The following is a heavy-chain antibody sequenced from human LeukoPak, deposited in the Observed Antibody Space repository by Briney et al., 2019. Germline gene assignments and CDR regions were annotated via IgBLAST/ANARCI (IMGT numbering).Heavy chain of an antibody. CDR3: SSSGVYSYGYGLDY. V-gene: IGHV3-21*01. J-gene: IGHJ4*02. Sequence: GGSLRLSCAASGFTFSKSSMNWVRQAPGKGLEWVSSISSSSSYMYYADSVKGRFTISRDNAKNSLYLQVNSLRAEDTAVYYWSSSGVYSYGYGLDYWGQGTLVTVSS. CDR2: ISSSSSYM. CDR1: GFTFSKSS. D-gene: IGHD5-18*01.